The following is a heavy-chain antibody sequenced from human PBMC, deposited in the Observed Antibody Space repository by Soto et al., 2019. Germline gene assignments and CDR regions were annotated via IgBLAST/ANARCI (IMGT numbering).Heavy chain of an antibody. CDR2: IYYSGST. CDR1: GCSMRSSSYY. CDR3: ARRGYDFWSGSLNGGGWFDP. D-gene: IGHD3-3*01. V-gene: IGHV4-39*01. J-gene: IGHJ5*02. Sequence: PSETLSLTCPVSGCSMRSSSYYWGWIRQPPGKGLEWIGSIYYSGSTYYNPSLKSRVTISVDTSKNQFSLKLSSVTAADTAVYYCARRGYDFWSGSLNGGGWFDPWGQGTLVTVSS.